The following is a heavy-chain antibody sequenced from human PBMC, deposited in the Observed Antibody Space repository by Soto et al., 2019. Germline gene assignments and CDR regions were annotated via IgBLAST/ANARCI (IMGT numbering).Heavy chain of an antibody. Sequence: SETLSVTCAFSDYSVSSGYYWGCIRQPAEKGLEWLGSIFHSGNTYNNPALKSRVTMSVDTSKNQFSLRLSSVTAADTAIYYCPRLLYDSRGYYYFDYWGQGTLVTVSS. CDR3: PRLLYDSRGYYYFDY. D-gene: IGHD3-22*01. J-gene: IGHJ4*02. V-gene: IGHV4-38-2*01. CDR2: IFHSGNT. CDR1: DYSVSSGYY.